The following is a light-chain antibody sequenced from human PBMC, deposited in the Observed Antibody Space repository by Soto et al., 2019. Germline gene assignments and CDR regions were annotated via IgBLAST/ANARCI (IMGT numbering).Light chain of an antibody. CDR2: GAS. J-gene: IGKJ2*01. CDR3: QQYNSFSYA. V-gene: IGKV1-5*01. CDR1: ESISTW. Sequence: DIQMTQSPSTLFASVGDRVTITCRASESISTWLAWYQQKPGKSPKLLIYGASNLERGVPSRFSGSGSGTEFTLTISSLQPDDFSTYYCQQYNSFSYAFGPGTKVDIK.